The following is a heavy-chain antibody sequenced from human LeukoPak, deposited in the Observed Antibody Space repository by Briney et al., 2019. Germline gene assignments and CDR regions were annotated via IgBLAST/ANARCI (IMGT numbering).Heavy chain of an antibody. D-gene: IGHD6-13*01. V-gene: IGHV4-59*08. CDR3: ATTIIAAAGTTGGYYFDY. J-gene: IGHJ4*02. Sequence: PSETLSLTCTVSSGSISNYYWSWIRQPPGKGLEWIGYIYYSGSTNYNPSLKSRVTISVDTSKNQLSLKLSSVTAADTAVYYCATTIIAAAGTTGGYYFDYWGQGTLVTVSS. CDR1: SGSISNYY. CDR2: IYYSGST.